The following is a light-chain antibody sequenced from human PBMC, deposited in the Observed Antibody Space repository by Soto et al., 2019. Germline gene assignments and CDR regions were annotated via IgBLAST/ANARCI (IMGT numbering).Light chain of an antibody. V-gene: IGKV3-20*01. Sequence: EIVLTQSPGTLSLSSGERATLSCRASQSVSSGYLAWYQQKPGQAPRLLVYATSSRATGIPDRFSGSGSGTDFTLTISRLEPEDFVVYYCQQYGSSSFTFGQGTKLEIK. CDR1: QSVSSGY. CDR3: QQYGSSSFT. CDR2: ATS. J-gene: IGKJ2*01.